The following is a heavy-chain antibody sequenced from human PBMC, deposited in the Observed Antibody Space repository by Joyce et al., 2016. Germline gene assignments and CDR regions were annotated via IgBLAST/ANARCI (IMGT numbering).Heavy chain of an antibody. V-gene: IGHV1-46*01. D-gene: IGHD5-12*01. CDR3: ARESSGYVGFDF. J-gene: IGHJ4*02. Sequence: QVQLVQSGTEVKKPGASVKVSCQTSGYTFTSNYIHWVRQAPGQGLEWVGIINPSGDSTHYAQKFQGRGAMTRDTSTSIVYMKLSSLKYEDTAVYYCARESSGYVGFDFWGQGALVTVSS. CDR1: GYTFTSNY. CDR2: INPSGDST.